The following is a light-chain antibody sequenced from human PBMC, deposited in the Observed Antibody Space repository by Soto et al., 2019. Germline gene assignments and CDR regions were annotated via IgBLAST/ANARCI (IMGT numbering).Light chain of an antibody. V-gene: IGKV1-27*01. CDR2: AAY. CDR1: QGISNY. J-gene: IGKJ1*01. CDR3: QKYNSAPTWT. Sequence: DIQMTQSPSSLSASVGDRVTITCRASQGISNYLAWYQQKPGKVPKLLIYAAYTLQSGVPSRFSGSGSGTDFTLTISSLQPEDFATYYCQKYNSAPTWTFGQGTKVEIK.